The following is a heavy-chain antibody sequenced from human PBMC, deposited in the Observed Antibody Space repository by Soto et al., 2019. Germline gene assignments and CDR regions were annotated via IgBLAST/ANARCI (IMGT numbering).Heavy chain of an antibody. CDR2: MYYSGST. V-gene: IGHV4-59*01. D-gene: IGHD3-22*01. CDR1: GGTFSSDA. J-gene: IGHJ5*02. CDR3: ARGYYDSNGYYP. Sequence: SETLPLTCTASGGTFSSDAMSWIRLPPGKGLEWIGHMYYSGSTKYNPSLKSRVTISIDTSRNHFSLKLTSVTAADTALYYCARGYYDSNGYYPWGQGTLVTVS.